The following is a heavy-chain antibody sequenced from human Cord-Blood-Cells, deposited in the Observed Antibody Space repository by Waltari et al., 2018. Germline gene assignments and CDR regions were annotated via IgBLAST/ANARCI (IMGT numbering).Heavy chain of an antibody. Sequence: EVQLVESGGVVVQPGGSLTLSCAASGLTFDDYTMHWVRHPPGKGLEWVSLIRLDGGSTYYADSVKGRFTSSRNNSKNSLYLQMNSLRTEDTALYYCAKERAGDLDYWGQGTLVTVSS. D-gene: IGHD7-27*01. CDR1: GLTFDDYT. J-gene: IGHJ4*02. CDR2: IRLDGGST. CDR3: AKERAGDLDY. V-gene: IGHV3-43*01.